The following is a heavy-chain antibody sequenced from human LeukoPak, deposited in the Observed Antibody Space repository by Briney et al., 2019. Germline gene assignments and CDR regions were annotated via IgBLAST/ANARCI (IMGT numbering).Heavy chain of an antibody. V-gene: IGHV3-48*02. CDR3: ARVRGATLSHHYFDY. CDR1: GFTFSSYS. Sequence: GGSLRLSCAASGFTFSSYSMNWVRQAPGKGLEWVSFIIGSGDLIYYADSVKGRFTISRDNAKNSLYLQMNSLRDEDTAVYYRARVRGATLSHHYFDYWGQGALVTVSS. CDR2: IIGSGDLI. J-gene: IGHJ4*02. D-gene: IGHD1-26*01.